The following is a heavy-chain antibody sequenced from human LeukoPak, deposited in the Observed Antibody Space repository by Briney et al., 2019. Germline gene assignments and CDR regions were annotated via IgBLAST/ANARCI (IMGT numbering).Heavy chain of an antibody. Sequence: QPGGSLRLSCAASGFTFSSYAMHWVRQAPGKELEWVAVISYDGSNKYYADSVKGRFTVSRDNSKDTLYLQMNSLRAEDTAVYYCARDSPFGSSRPYYFDYWGQGTLVTVSS. D-gene: IGHD2-15*01. CDR2: ISYDGSNK. CDR3: ARDSPFGSSRPYYFDY. V-gene: IGHV3-30-3*01. CDR1: GFTFSSYA. J-gene: IGHJ4*02.